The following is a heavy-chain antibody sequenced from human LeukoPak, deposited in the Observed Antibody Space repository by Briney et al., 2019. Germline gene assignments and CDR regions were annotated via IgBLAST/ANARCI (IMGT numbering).Heavy chain of an antibody. CDR2: ISGSGGST. D-gene: IGHD2-2*01. V-gene: IGHV3-23*01. Sequence: GGSLRLSCAASGFTFSSYAMSWVRQAPGKGLEWVSAISGSGGSTYYADSVKGRFTISRDNSKNTLYLQMNSLRAEDTAVYYCAKPILVVPATTYFDYWGQGTLVTVSS. J-gene: IGHJ4*02. CDR3: AKPILVVPATTYFDY. CDR1: GFTFSSYA.